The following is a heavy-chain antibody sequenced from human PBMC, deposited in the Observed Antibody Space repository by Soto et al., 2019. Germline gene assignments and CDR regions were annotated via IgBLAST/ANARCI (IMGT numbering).Heavy chain of an antibody. D-gene: IGHD3-10*01. CDR2: ILVSDST. CDR1: GFTFSSYW. CDR3: AKAITATYYYGSGSYHPGMDV. Sequence: PGGSLRLSCAASGFTFSSYWMHWVRQAPGKGLEWVSTILVSDSTHYEDSVRGRFTISRDRSKNTVYLQMNSLRAEDTAVYYCAKAITATYYYGSGSYHPGMDVWGQGTTVTVSS. V-gene: IGHV3-23*01. J-gene: IGHJ6*02.